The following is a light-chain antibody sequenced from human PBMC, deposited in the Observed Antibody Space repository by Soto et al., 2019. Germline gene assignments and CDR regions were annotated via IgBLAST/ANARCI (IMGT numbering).Light chain of an antibody. CDR3: QQSYSSPLT. V-gene: IGKV1-39*01. J-gene: IGKJ4*01. CDR1: QNIITY. CDR2: AAS. Sequence: DIQMTQSPPSLSASVGDRVIITCRASQNIITYLSWFQQEPGKAPKLLIYAASILQSGVPSRFSGSGSGTDFTLTITNLQPEDFATYYCQQSYSSPLTFGGGTKVDIK.